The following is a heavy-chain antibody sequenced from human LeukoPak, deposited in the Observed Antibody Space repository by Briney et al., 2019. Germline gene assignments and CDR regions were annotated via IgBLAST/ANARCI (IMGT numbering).Heavy chain of an antibody. Sequence: SETLSLTCTVSGGSISSYYWSWIRQPPGKGLEWIGYIYYSGSTNYNPSLKSRVTISVDTSKNQFSLKLSSVTAADTAVYYCAGSIAVAGHDAFDIWGHGTMVTVSS. V-gene: IGHV4-59*01. D-gene: IGHD6-19*01. J-gene: IGHJ3*02. CDR2: IYYSGST. CDR3: AGSIAVAGHDAFDI. CDR1: GGSISSYY.